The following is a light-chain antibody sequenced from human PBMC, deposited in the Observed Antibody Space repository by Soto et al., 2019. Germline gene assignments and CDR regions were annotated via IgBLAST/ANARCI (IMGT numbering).Light chain of an antibody. CDR3: QQLNSYSIT. V-gene: IGKV1-9*01. J-gene: IGKJ5*01. Sequence: IQVTQSPSSLSASVGDRVTITCRASQGISSYLAWYQQKPGKAPKLLIYAASTLQRGVPSRFSGSGSGTDFALTISSLQPEDFATYYCQQLNSYSITFGQGTRLEIK. CDR2: AAS. CDR1: QGISSY.